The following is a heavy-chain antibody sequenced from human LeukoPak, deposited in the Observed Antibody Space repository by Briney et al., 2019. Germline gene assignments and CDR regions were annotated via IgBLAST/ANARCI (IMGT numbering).Heavy chain of an antibody. D-gene: IGHD6-6*01. CDR3: ARVGVAYSSSLPFDY. Sequence: GASVKVSCKASGYTFTSYGISWVRQAPGQGLEWMGWISAYNGNTNYAQKLQGRVTMTTDTSTSTAYMELRSLRSDDTAVYYCARVGVAYSSSLPFDYWGQGTLVTVSS. CDR2: ISAYNGNT. V-gene: IGHV1-18*01. J-gene: IGHJ4*02. CDR1: GYTFTSYG.